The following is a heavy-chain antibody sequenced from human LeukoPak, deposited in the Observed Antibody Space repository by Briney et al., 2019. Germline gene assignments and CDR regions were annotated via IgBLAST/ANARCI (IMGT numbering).Heavy chain of an antibody. CDR1: GRSISSSY. D-gene: IGHD3-3*01. V-gene: IGHV4-59*01. J-gene: IGHJ5*02. Sequence: SETLSRTCTVSGRSISSSYLSWIRQPPGKGLEWIGYIYYSGSTNYNPSLKSRVTISVDTSKNQFSLKLSSVTAADTAVYYCARYNYDFWSGYSKWFDPWGQGTLVTVSS. CDR2: IYYSGST. CDR3: ARYNYDFWSGYSKWFDP.